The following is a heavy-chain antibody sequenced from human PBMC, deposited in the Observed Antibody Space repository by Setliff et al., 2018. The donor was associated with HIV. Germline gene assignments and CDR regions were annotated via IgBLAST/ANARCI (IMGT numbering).Heavy chain of an antibody. Sequence: PSETLSLTCSVSGDSISSGSYFWGWIRQTPGKGLEWIRNIYYTGFAYYNPSLKSRVTISLDTSKTHFFLNLTSVTDADTAVYFCTREGRGDPAMATTRIDYWGQGRLVTVSS. CDR3: TREGRGDPAMATTRIDY. J-gene: IGHJ4*02. D-gene: IGHD1-1*01. V-gene: IGHV4-39*02. CDR2: IYYTGFA. CDR1: GDSISSGSYF.